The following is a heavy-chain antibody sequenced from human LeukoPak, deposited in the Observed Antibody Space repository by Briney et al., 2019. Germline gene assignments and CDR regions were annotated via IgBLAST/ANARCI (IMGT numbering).Heavy chain of an antibody. V-gene: IGHV4-39*01. CDR1: GGSISSSNYY. CDR2: IYYSGST. Sequence: SETLSLTCTVSGGSISSSNYYWGWIRQPPGQGLEWIGSIYYSGSTYYNPSLKSRVTISVDTSKNQFSLKLSSVTAADTAVYYCARQPGYSYGLNCFDPWGQGTLVTVSS. CDR3: ARQPGYSYGLNCFDP. J-gene: IGHJ5*02. D-gene: IGHD5-18*01.